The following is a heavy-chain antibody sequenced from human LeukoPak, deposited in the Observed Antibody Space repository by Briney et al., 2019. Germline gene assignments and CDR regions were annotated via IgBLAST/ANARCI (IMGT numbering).Heavy chain of an antibody. D-gene: IGHD5-18*01. V-gene: IGHV1-2*02. J-gene: IGHJ4*02. CDR1: GYTFTGYY. Sequence: ASVKVSCKASGYTFTGYYMRWVRQAPGQGLEWMGWINPNSGGTNYAQKFQGRVTMTRDTSISTAYMELSRLRSDDTAVYYCARAISRGYSYGYAYWGQGTLVTVSS. CDR2: INPNSGGT. CDR3: ARAISRGYSYGYAY.